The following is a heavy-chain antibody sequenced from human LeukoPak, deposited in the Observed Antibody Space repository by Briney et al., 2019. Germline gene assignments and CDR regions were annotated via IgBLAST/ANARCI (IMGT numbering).Heavy chain of an antibody. J-gene: IGHJ4*02. CDR3: ATAGTTVVTLYY. V-gene: IGHV4-61*08. Sequence: SQTLSLTCTVSGGSISSGDYYWSWIRQPPAKGLEWIGYIYYSGSTNYNPSLKSRVTISGDTSKNQFSLKLSSVTAADTAVYYCATAGTTVVTLYYWGQGTLVTVSS. CDR2: IYYSGST. CDR1: GGSISSGDYY. D-gene: IGHD4-23*01.